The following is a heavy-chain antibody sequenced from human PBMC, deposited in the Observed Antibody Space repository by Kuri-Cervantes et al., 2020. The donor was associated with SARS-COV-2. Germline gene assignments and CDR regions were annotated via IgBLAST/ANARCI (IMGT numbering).Heavy chain of an antibody. CDR1: GFTFSSYG. CDR3: AKDANSSSWYYPYYYYYGMDV. CDR2: IWYDGSNK. Sequence: GESLKISCAASGFTFSSYGMHWVRQAPGKGLEWVAVIWYDGSNKYYADSVKGRFTISRDNSKNTLYLQMNSLRAEDTAAYYCAKDANSSSWYYPYYYYYGMDVWGQGTTVTVSS. V-gene: IGHV3-30*02. J-gene: IGHJ6*02. D-gene: IGHD6-13*01.